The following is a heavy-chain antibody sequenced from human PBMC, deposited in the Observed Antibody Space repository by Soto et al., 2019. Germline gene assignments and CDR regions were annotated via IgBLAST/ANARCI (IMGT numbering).Heavy chain of an antibody. J-gene: IGHJ4*02. V-gene: IGHV4-59*01. CDR1: GGSISSYY. CDR2: IYYSGST. Sequence: SETLSLTCTVSGGSISSYYWSWIRQPPGKGLEWIGYIYYSGSTNYNPSLKSRVTISVDTSKNQFSLKLSSVTAADTAVYYCARVTISAIDYWGQGTLVTSPQ. D-gene: IGHD6-13*01. CDR3: ARVTISAIDY.